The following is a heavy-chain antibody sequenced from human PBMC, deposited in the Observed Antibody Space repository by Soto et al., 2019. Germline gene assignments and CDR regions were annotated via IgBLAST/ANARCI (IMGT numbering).Heavy chain of an antibody. CDR3: ARGPYCSGGSCYSVGMDV. CDR1: GGSISSYY. Sequence: PSETLSLTCTVSGGSISSYYWSWIRQPPGKGLEWIGYIYYSGSTNYNPSLKSRVTISVDTSKNQFSLKLSSVTAADTAVYYCARGPYCSGGSCYSVGMDVWGQGTTVTVSS. V-gene: IGHV4-59*01. D-gene: IGHD2-15*01. CDR2: IYYSGST. J-gene: IGHJ6*02.